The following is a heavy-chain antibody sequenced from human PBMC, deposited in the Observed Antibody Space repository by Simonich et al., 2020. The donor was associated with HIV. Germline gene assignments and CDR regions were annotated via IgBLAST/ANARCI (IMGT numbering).Heavy chain of an antibody. J-gene: IGHJ4*02. Sequence: QITLKESGPTLVKPTQTLTLTCTFSGFSLSTSGVGVGWIRQPPGKALEWLALIDWEDDKRYSPSLKSRLTITKDTSKNQVVLTMTNMDPVDTATYYCAHRRLNWGGDYFDYWGQGTLVTVSS. CDR2: IDWEDDK. CDR3: AHRRLNWGGDYFDY. V-gene: IGHV2-5*02. D-gene: IGHD7-27*01. CDR1: GFSLSTSGVG.